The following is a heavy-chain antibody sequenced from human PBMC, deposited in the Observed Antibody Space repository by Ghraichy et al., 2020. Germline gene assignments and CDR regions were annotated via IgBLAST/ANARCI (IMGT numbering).Heavy chain of an antibody. V-gene: IGHV4-39*01. CDR3: ARPKAGTAVSGYDY. CDR2: IYYSGST. CDR1: GDSINSGPYY. D-gene: IGHD6-19*01. J-gene: IGHJ4*02. Sequence: SQTLSLTCTVSGDSINSGPYYWAWIRRPPGKGLEWIGSIYYSGSTYYNPSLKSRLTISVDTSKNQFSLRLTSVTAADTAVYYCARPKAGTAVSGYDYWGQGTLVTVSS.